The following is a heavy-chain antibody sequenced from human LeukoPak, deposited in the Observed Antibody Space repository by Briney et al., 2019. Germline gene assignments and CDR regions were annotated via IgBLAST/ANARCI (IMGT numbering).Heavy chain of an antibody. CDR1: GLTFSSCW. CDR3: ARDQTPDAFDI. J-gene: IGHJ3*02. CDR2: INSDGSST. Sequence: GGSLRLSCAASGLTFSSCWMHWVRQAPGKGLVWVSRINSDGSSTSYADSVKGRFTISRDNAKNTLYLQMNSLRAEDTAVYYCARDQTPDAFDIWGQGTMVTVSS. V-gene: IGHV3-74*01.